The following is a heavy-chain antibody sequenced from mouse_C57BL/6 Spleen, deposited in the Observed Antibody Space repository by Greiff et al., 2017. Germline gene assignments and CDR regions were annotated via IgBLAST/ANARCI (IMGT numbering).Heavy chain of an antibody. J-gene: IGHJ4*01. CDR3: ARSELKYAMDY. D-gene: IGHD4-1*01. V-gene: IGHV1-81*01. CDR2: IYPRSGNT. CDR1: GYTFTSYG. Sequence: VKLQESGAELARPGASVKLSCKASGYTFTSYGISWVKQRTGQGLEWIGEIYPRSGNTYYNEKFKGKATLTADKSSSTAYMELRSLTSEDSAVYFCARSELKYAMDYWGQGTSVTVSS.